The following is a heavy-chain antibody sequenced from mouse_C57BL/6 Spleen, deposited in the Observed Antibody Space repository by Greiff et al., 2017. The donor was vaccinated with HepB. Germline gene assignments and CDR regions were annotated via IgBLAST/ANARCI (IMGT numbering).Heavy chain of an antibody. J-gene: IGHJ4*01. D-gene: IGHD2-12*01. Sequence: EVNVVESGGGLVKPGGSLKLSCAASGFTFSSYAMSWVRQTPEKRLEWVATISDGGSYTYYPDNVKGRFTISRDNAKNNLYLQMSHLKSEDTAMYYCARAPTIPYYAMDYWGQGTSVTVSS. V-gene: IGHV5-4*03. CDR3: ARAPTIPYYAMDY. CDR1: GFTFSSYA. CDR2: ISDGGSYT.